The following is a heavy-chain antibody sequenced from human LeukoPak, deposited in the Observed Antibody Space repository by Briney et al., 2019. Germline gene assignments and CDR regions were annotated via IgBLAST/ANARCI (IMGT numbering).Heavy chain of an antibody. D-gene: IGHD6-13*01. V-gene: IGHV3-43D*03. J-gene: IGHJ4*02. CDR2: ISWDGGST. Sequence: GGSLRLSCAASGFTFDDYAMHWVRQAPGKGLEWVSLISWDGGSTYYADSVKGRFTISRDNSKNSLYLQMNSLRAEDTALYYCAKDIAAAGTVYFDYWGQGTLVTVSS. CDR3: AKDIAAAGTVYFDY. CDR1: GFTFDDYA.